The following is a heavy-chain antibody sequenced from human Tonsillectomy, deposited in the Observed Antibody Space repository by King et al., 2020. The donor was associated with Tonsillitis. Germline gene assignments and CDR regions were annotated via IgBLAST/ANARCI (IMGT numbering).Heavy chain of an antibody. V-gene: IGHV3-33*08. CDR2: IWVHGNNK. D-gene: IGHD5-12*01. CDR3: ARGGVGYSGYDGAFDI. CDR1: AFDFSSFA. Sequence: VQLVESGGGVVQPGRSLRLSCTASAFDFSSFAMHWVRQAPGKGVEWLAIIWVHGNNKYYGDFVKGRLTNSRDNSKSTLYLQMNSLRAEDTAVYYCARGGVGYSGYDGAFDIWGQGTMVTVSS. J-gene: IGHJ3*02.